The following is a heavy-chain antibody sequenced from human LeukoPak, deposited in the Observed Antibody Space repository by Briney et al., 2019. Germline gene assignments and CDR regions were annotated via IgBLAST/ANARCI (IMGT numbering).Heavy chain of an antibody. Sequence: GGALSLSCAASGFTFSSYAMRWVRQAPGRGLEWVSAICCSGGSTYYAASVKGRFTISRDNSKNTLYLQMNSLRAEDTAVYYCAKNGGTIFGVVNGRHYYGMDVWGQGTTVTVSS. CDR3: AKNGGTIFGVVNGRHYYGMDV. J-gene: IGHJ6*02. V-gene: IGHV3-23*01. CDR1: GFTFSSYA. D-gene: IGHD3-3*01. CDR2: ICCSGGST.